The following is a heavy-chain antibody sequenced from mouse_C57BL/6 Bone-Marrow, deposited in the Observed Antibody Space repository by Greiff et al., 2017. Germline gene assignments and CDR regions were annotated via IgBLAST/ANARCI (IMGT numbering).Heavy chain of an antibody. CDR2: INPNYGTT. Sequence: VQLKQSGPELVKPGASVKISCTASGYSFTDYNMNWVKQSTGQRLEWIGVINPNYGTTSYNQKFKGKATLTVDQSSSTAYMQLNSLTSEDSAVYDCAGNYYGSSPYAMDYWGQGTSVTVSS. CDR3: AGNYYGSSPYAMDY. V-gene: IGHV1-39*01. CDR1: GYSFTDYN. J-gene: IGHJ4*01. D-gene: IGHD1-1*01.